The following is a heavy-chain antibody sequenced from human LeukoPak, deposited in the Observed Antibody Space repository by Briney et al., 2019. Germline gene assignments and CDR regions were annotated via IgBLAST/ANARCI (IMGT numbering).Heavy chain of an antibody. CDR1: GFTFSSYW. CDR2: IKQDGSEK. CDR3: AKTRSSGWYTPFDS. Sequence: GGSLRLSCAASGFTFSSYWMSWVRQAPGKGLEWVANIKQDGSEKYYVDSVKGRFTISRDNAKNSLYLHMNSLRVEDTAKYFCAKTRSSGWYTPFDSWGQGTLVTVSS. D-gene: IGHD6-19*01. V-gene: IGHV3-7*03. J-gene: IGHJ4*02.